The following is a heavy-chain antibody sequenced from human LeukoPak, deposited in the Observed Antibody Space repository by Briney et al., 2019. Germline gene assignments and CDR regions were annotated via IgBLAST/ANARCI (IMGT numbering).Heavy chain of an antibody. CDR2: IKQDGSEK. CDR1: GFTFSSYW. V-gene: IGHV3-7*03. J-gene: IGHJ4*02. D-gene: IGHD3-22*01. CDR3: ARDIYYDSSGYSQGY. Sequence: GGSLRLSCAASGFTFSSYWMSWVRQAPGKGLEWVANIKQDGSEKYYVDSVKGRFTISRDNAKNSLYLQMNSLRAEDTVVCYCARDIYYDSSGYSQGYWGQGTLVTVSS.